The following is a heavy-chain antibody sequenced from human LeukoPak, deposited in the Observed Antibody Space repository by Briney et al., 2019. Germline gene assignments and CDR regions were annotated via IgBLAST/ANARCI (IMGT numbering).Heavy chain of an antibody. CDR1: GFTFSSYG. V-gene: IGHV3-30*18. CDR2: ISYDGSNK. D-gene: IGHD3-22*01. J-gene: IGHJ4*02. CDR3: AKDPTHYRVWDYYETIGLSY. Sequence: GGSLRLSCAASGFTFSSYGMHWVRQAPGKGLEWVGVISYDGSNKYYADSVKGRFTISRDNSKNTLNLQMNSLRAEDTAVYYCAKDPTHYRVWDYYETIGLSYWGQGTLVTVSS.